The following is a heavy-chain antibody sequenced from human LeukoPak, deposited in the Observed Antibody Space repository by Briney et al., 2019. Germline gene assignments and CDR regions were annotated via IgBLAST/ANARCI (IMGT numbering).Heavy chain of an antibody. D-gene: IGHD6-13*01. CDR2: INHSGST. CDR3: ARGRAAAGTGWFDP. Sequence: SETLSLTCAVYGGSFSGYYWSWIRQPPGKGLEWIGEINHSGSTNYKPSLKSRVTISVDTSKNQFSLKLSSVTAADTAVYYCARGRAAAGTGWFDPWGQGTLVTVSS. CDR1: GGSFSGYY. J-gene: IGHJ5*02. V-gene: IGHV4-34*01.